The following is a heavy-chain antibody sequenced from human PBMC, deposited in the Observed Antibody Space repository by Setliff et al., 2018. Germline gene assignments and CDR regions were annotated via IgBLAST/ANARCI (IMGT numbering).Heavy chain of an antibody. D-gene: IGHD3-16*01. J-gene: IGHJ4*02. CDR1: GASITNINYY. CDR3: ERLANYVWGSPVDY. Sequence: PSETLSLTCTVSGASITNINYYWGLIRQPPGKGLEWIGSIFYRGRTFYNPSLKSRVTISVDTSKNQFSLTLSSVTAADTAVYYCERLANYVWGSPVDYWGQGTLVTVSS. V-gene: IGHV4-39*01. CDR2: IFYRGRT.